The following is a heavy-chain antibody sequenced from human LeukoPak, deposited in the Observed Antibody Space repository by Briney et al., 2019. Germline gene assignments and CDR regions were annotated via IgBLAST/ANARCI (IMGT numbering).Heavy chain of an antibody. Sequence: RTSETLSLTCTVSGGSISSSSYYWGWIRPPPGKGLEWIGSIYYSGSTYYNPSLKSRVTISVDTSKNQFSLKLSSVTAADTAVYYCARGIQKPPGDYWGQGTLVTVSS. CDR2: IYYSGST. CDR1: GGSISSSSYY. V-gene: IGHV4-39*01. D-gene: IGHD5-18*01. CDR3: ARGIQKPPGDY. J-gene: IGHJ4*02.